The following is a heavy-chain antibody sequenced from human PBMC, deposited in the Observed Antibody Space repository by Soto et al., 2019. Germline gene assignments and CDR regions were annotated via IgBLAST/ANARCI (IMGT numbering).Heavy chain of an antibody. J-gene: IGHJ4*02. CDR2: IVGSGAST. CDR1: GFTFSNYA. CDR3: ASGGLAVH. Sequence: GGSLRLSCAASGFTFSNYAVNGFRKAPGKGLEWVSGIVGSGASTYHADCVQGRFTISRANDKNTLYLQIKTLTATATAVYYCASGGLAVHWGQGTLVTVSS. V-gene: IGHV3-23*01. D-gene: IGHD6-19*01.